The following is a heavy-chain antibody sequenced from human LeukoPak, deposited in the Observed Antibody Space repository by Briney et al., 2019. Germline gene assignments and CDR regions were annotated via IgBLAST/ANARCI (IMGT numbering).Heavy chain of an antibody. CDR2: IIPIFGTA. J-gene: IGHJ5*02. Sequence: SVKVSCKASGGTFSTYAINWVRQAPGQELEWMGGIIPIFGTAIYAQTFQGRVTITADESTSTAYMELSSLRSEDTAVYYCARDIRNWFDPWGQGTLVTVSS. CDR3: ARDIRNWFDP. CDR1: GGTFSTYA. V-gene: IGHV1-69*13.